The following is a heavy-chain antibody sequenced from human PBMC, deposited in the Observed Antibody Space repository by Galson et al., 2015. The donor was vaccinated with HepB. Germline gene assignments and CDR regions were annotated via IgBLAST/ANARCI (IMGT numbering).Heavy chain of an antibody. CDR2: ISSSSSYI. V-gene: IGHV3-21*01. Sequence: SLRLSCAASGFTFSSYSMNWVRQAPGKGLEWVSSISSSSSYIYYADSVKGRFTISRDNAKNSLYLQMNSLRAEDTAVYYCARDQGYYDSSGPTNPGDYYYYGMDVWGQGTTVTVSS. D-gene: IGHD3-22*01. J-gene: IGHJ6*02. CDR1: GFTFSSYS. CDR3: ARDQGYYDSSGPTNPGDYYYYGMDV.